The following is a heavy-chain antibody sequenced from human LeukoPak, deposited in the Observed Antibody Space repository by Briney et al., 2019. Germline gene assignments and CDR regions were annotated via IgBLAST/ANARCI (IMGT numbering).Heavy chain of an antibody. CDR3: ARDSIAGDYGMDV. CDR1: GGSISSSNW. J-gene: IGHJ6*02. V-gene: IGHV4-4*02. CDR2: IYHTGNT. D-gene: IGHD6-6*01. Sequence: SETLSLTCAVSGGSISSSNWWSWVHQPPGKGLEWIGEIYHTGNTNYNPSLKSRVTISVDKSKNQFSLKLSSVTAADTAVYYCARDSIAGDYGMDVWGQGTTVTVSS.